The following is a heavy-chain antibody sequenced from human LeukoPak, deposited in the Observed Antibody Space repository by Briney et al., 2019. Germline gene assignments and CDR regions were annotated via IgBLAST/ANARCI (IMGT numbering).Heavy chain of an antibody. CDR1: GFTFSSYG. Sequence: GGSLRLSCAASGFTFSSYGMSWVRQAPGKGLEWVSAISGSGGSTYYADSVKGRFTISRDNSKNTLYLQMNSLRAEDAAVYYCAVEDGRDSGPLDYWGQGTLVTVSS. V-gene: IGHV3-23*01. CDR2: ISGSGGST. D-gene: IGHD3-10*02. J-gene: IGHJ4*02. CDR3: AVEDGRDSGPLDY.